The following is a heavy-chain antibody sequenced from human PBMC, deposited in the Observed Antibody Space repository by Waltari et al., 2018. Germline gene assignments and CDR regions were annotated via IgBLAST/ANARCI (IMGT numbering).Heavy chain of an antibody. CDR2: ITSSGRI. CDR1: GFRFSSYN. CDR3: ARDRSSDDAFDI. V-gene: IGHV3-21*01. Sequence: VQLMESGGGLVKPGGSLRLSWAASGFRFSSYNINWVRQAPGKGLECVSSITSSGRIFYAASVRGRFTISRDNTKSSLYLQMNYLRVEDTAVYYCARDRSSDDAFDIWGQGTVVTV. J-gene: IGHJ3*02.